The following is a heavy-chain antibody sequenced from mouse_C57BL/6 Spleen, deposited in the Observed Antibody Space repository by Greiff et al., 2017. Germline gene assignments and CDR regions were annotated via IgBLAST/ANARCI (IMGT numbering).Heavy chain of an antibody. Sequence: VQLQQSGAELVRPGTSVKMSCKASGYTFTNYWIGWAKQRPGHGLEWIGEIYPGGGYTNYNEKFKGKATLTADKSSSTAYMQFSSLTSEDSAIYYCARSNYDGSSYRWYFDVWGTGTTVTVSS. CDR1: GYTFTNYW. CDR2: IYPGGGYT. CDR3: ARSNYDGSSYRWYFDV. V-gene: IGHV1-63*01. J-gene: IGHJ1*03. D-gene: IGHD1-1*01.